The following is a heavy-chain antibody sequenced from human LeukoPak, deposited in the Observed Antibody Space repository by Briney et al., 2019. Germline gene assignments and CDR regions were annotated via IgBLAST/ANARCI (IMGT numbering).Heavy chain of an antibody. D-gene: IGHD5-18*01. J-gene: IGHJ4*02. CDR2: ISWNSGSI. CDR3: ARDYHGYMDY. CDR1: GFTFDDYA. Sequence: PGRSLRLSCAASGFTFDDYAMHWVRQAPGKGLEWVSGISWNSGSIGYADSVKGRFTISRDNAKNTLYLQMNSLRAEDTAVYYCARDYHGYMDYWGQGTLVTVSS. V-gene: IGHV3-9*01.